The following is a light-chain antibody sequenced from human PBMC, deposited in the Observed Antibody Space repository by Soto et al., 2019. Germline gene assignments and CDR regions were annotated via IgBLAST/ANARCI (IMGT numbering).Light chain of an antibody. J-gene: IGLJ2*01. Sequence: QLVLTQPPSASGTPGQRVTISCSGSDSNIRSNTVNWYHHLPGTAPRLLIYSNNQRPSGVPDRFSGSKSGTSASLAISGLQSEDEADYYCAAWDDSLNGVVFGGGTKLTVL. CDR1: DSNIRSNT. CDR3: AAWDDSLNGVV. CDR2: SNN. V-gene: IGLV1-44*01.